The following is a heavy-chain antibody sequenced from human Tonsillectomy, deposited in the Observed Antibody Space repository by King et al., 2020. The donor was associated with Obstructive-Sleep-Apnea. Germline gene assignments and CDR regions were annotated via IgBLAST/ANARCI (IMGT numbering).Heavy chain of an antibody. V-gene: IGHV3-30*02. Sequence: QLVQSGGGVVHPGGSLRLSCAASGFTFSNYDMHWVRQAPGKGLEWVAFIRYDGSNKYYADSVKGRFTISRDNSKNTLYLQMYSLRAEDTAIYYCATLLVDDTGSGLDAFDIWGQGTMVTVSS. CDR3: ATLLVDDTGSGLDAFDI. CDR2: IRYDGSNK. CDR1: GFTFSNYD. J-gene: IGHJ3*02. D-gene: IGHD3-10*01.